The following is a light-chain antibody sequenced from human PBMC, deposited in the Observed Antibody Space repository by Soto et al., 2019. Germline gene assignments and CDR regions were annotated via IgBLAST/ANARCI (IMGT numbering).Light chain of an antibody. V-gene: IGKV1-5*03. CDR1: QNINDL. CDR3: QQYGANSPWT. CDR2: KAS. J-gene: IGKJ1*01. Sequence: DILVTQSPSTLSASVGDRVTISCRASQNINDLLAWYQQKSGKAPKVLIYKASSLESGVPSRFSGSGSGTEFTLTISSLQTEDFATYYCQQYGANSPWTFGQGTKVEIK.